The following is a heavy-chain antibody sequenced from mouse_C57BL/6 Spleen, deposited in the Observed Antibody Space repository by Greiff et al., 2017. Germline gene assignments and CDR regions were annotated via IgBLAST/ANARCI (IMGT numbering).Heavy chain of an antibody. D-gene: IGHD2-12*01. V-gene: IGHV14-3*01. J-gene: IGHJ2*01. CDR3: ARSSYDEGYFDY. CDR1: GFNFTNTY. Sequence: VQLQQSVAELVRPGASVKLSCTASGFNFTNTYIHWVKQRPEKGLEWIGSFDPANVNPKSTQKFKGKATITADTSSNTAYLQLSSVTSEDSAIDYCARSSYDEGYFDYWGQGTTLTVSS. CDR2: FDPANVNP.